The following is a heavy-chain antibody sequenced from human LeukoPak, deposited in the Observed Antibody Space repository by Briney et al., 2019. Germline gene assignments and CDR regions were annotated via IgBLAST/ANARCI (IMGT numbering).Heavy chain of an antibody. V-gene: IGHV3-30*02. CDR2: MRYDGSTK. J-gene: IGHJ4*02. D-gene: IGHD2-2*01. CDR1: GFSFSSCG. Sequence: GGSLRLSCAASGFSFSSCGMHWVRQAPGKGLEWVAFMRYDGSTKYYADSVKGRFTISRDNSNNMLYLQMNSLRAEDTAIYYCAKGYCSTTSCYSGLDWGQGTLVTVSS. CDR3: AKGYCSTTSCYSGLD.